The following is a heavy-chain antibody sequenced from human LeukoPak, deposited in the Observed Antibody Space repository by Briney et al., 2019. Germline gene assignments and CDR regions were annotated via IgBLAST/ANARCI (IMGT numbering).Heavy chain of an antibody. CDR1: GGSITTYY. CDR3: ARRRIGMDSSGWYASGDYYFDN. Sequence: SETLSLTCTLSGGSITTYYWSWIRQPPGKGLEWIGYIHYRGTTNYNPSLKSRVTISVDTSKNQFSLKMSSVTAADTAIYYCARRRIGMDSSGWYASGDYYFDNWGQGTLVSVSS. J-gene: IGHJ4*02. CDR2: IHYRGTT. D-gene: IGHD6-19*01. V-gene: IGHV4-59*01.